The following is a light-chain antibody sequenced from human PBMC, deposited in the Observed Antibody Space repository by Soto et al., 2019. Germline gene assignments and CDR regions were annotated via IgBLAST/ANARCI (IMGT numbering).Light chain of an antibody. V-gene: IGKV3-15*01. J-gene: IGKJ1*01. CDR3: QQYNTWPPAT. CDR1: QTVTRK. Sequence: EIVMTQSPASLSVSPGERATLSCRASQTVTRKLAWYQQKPGQAPRLLIYGASTRATGIPARFSGSGSGTEFTLTISSLQSEDSAVYYCQQYNTWPPATFGQGTKVEIK. CDR2: GAS.